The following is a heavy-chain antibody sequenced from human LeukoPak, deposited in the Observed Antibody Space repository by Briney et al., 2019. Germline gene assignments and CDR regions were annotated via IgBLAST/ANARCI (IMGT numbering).Heavy chain of an antibody. CDR1: GFTFSSYE. D-gene: IGHD4-23*01. J-gene: IGHJ4*02. CDR2: LSASDGST. CDR3: AKNIGGFDY. Sequence: GGSLRLSCAASGFTFSSYEMNWVRQAPGKGLEWVSGLSASDGSTYYADSVKGRFTISRDNSKNTLYLQMNSRRAEDTAVYYCAKNIGGFDYWGQGTLVTVSS. V-gene: IGHV3-23*01.